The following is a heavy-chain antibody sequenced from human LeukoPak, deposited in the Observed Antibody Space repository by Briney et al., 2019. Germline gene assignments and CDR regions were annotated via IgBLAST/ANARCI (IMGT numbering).Heavy chain of an antibody. V-gene: IGHV1-69*04. CDR2: IIPVLGVA. Sequence: SVKVSCKASGGTFSTYAISWVRQAPGQGLEWMGRIIPVLGVANYAQKFQGRVTISTDKSTSTAYMEVSSLRSEDTAVYYCATGIGTLWSGYYHDYWGQGTLVTVSS. D-gene: IGHD3-3*01. CDR3: ATGIGTLWSGYYHDY. J-gene: IGHJ4*02. CDR1: GGTFSTYA.